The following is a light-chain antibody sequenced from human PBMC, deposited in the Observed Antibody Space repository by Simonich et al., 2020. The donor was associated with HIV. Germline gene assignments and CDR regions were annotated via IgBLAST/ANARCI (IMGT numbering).Light chain of an antibody. CDR2: GAS. CDR1: QSVSSSY. V-gene: IGKV3D-7*01. J-gene: IGKJ3*01. CDR3: QEYNNWPPFT. Sequence: EIVMTQSPATLSLSPGERATLSCRASQSVSSSYLSWYQQKPGQAPRLLMYGASTRATGIPARFSGSGSGTDFTLTISSMQSEDFAVYYCQEYNNWPPFTFGPGTKVDIK.